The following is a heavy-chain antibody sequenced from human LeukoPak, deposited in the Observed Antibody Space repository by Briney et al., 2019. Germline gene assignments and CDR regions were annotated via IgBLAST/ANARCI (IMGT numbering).Heavy chain of an antibody. J-gene: IGHJ4*02. CDR2: ISYDGSNK. CDR1: GFTFSSYG. CDR3: AKERLPAQWLPRDYFDY. D-gene: IGHD6-19*01. Sequence: GGSLRLSCAASGFTFSSYGMHWVRQAPGKGLEWVAVISYDGSNKYYADSVKGRFTISRDNSKNTLCLQMNSLRAEDTAVYYCAKERLPAQWLPRDYFDYWGQGTLVTVSS. V-gene: IGHV3-30*18.